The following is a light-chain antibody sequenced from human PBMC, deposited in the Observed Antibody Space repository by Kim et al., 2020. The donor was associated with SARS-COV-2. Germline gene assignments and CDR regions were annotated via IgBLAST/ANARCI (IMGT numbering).Light chain of an antibody. CDR1: GGSIDDNY. CDR3: QSYNRSNVV. J-gene: IGLJ2*01. Sequence: ESPGKTVTIACTRSGGSIDDNYVQWYQQRPGGVPTTVIYEDDQRPSGVSDRFSGSIDNSASLTISGLKTEDEADYYCQSYNRSNVVFGGGTQLTVL. V-gene: IGLV6-57*03. CDR2: EDD.